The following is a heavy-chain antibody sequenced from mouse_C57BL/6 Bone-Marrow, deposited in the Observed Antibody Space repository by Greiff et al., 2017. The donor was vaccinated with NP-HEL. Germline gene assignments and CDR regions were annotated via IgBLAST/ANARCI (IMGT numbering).Heavy chain of an antibody. CDR3: ARSGTVVAMRYYFDY. CDR1: GYTFTSYW. Sequence: QVQLHQPGAELVRPGSSVKLSCKASGYTFTSYWMHWVKQRPIQGLEWIGNIDPSDSETHYNQKFKDKATLTVDKSSSTAYMQLSSLTSEDSAVYYCARSGTVVAMRYYFDYWGQGTTLTVSS. J-gene: IGHJ2*01. D-gene: IGHD1-1*01. V-gene: IGHV1-52*01. CDR2: IDPSDSET.